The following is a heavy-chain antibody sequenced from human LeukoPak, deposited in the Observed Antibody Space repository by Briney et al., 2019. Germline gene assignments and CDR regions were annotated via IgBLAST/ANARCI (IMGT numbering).Heavy chain of an antibody. V-gene: IGHV4-39*01. Sequence: PSETLSLTCTVSGGSISSSSGYWGWIRQPPGKGLEWIGSIYYSGSTYYNPSLKSRVTISVDTSKNQFSLKLSSVTAADTAVYYCARVSPPMVTSGGFDYWGQGTLVTVSS. D-gene: IGHD5-18*01. CDR1: GGSISSSSGY. CDR2: IYYSGST. CDR3: ARVSPPMVTSGGFDY. J-gene: IGHJ4*02.